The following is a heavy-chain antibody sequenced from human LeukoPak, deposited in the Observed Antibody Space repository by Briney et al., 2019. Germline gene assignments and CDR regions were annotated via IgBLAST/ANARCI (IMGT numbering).Heavy chain of an antibody. D-gene: IGHD5-18*01. CDR2: IYYTGST. J-gene: IGHJ2*01. Sequence: PSETLSLTCTVSGGSISSGGYYWGWIRQPPGKGLEWIGSIYYTGSTYCNPSLKSRVTISVDTPKNQFSLKLSSVTAADTAVYYCARRYSYGFWYFDLWGRGTLVTVSS. CDR1: GGSISSGGYY. CDR3: ARRYSYGFWYFDL. V-gene: IGHV4-39*01.